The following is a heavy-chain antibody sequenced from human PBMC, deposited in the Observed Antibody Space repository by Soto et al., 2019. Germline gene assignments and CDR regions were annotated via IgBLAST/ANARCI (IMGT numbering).Heavy chain of an antibody. J-gene: IGHJ4*02. CDR1: GGSFSGYY. Sequence: SETLSLTCAVYGGSFSGYYWSWIRQPPGKGLEWIGEINHSGSTNYNPSLKSRVTISVDTSKNQFSLKLSSVTAADTAVYYCARGKYNWNDNPFDYWGQGTLVTVSS. D-gene: IGHD1-1*01. CDR3: ARGKYNWNDNPFDY. V-gene: IGHV4-34*01. CDR2: INHSGST.